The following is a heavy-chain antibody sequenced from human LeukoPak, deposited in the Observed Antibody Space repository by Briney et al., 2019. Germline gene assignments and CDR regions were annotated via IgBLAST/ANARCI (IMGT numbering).Heavy chain of an antibody. CDR2: IYYSGST. V-gene: IGHV4-30-4*02. CDR3: AGDDYVTSDQ. J-gene: IGHJ4*02. Sequence: SDTLSLTCTVSGGSINSGDYYWRWIRQPPGKVLEWIGYIYYSGSTYYNPSLKSRVTISVDTSKNQFSLKLSAVTAAGTAVYYCAGDDYVTSDQWGQGTLVTVSS. CDR1: GGSINSGDYY. D-gene: IGHD4-17*01.